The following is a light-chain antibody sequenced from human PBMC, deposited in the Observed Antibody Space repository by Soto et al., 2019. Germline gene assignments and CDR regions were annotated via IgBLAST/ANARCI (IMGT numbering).Light chain of an antibody. CDR3: CSYAGSSTFVV. Sequence: QSALTQPASVSGSPGQSITISCTGTISDVGSYNLVSWHQQHPGKAPKLMIYEGSKRPSGVSNRFSGSKSGNTASLTISGLQTEDEADYYCCSYAGSSTFVVFGGGTKLTVL. V-gene: IGLV2-23*03. CDR1: ISDVGSYNL. J-gene: IGLJ2*01. CDR2: EGS.